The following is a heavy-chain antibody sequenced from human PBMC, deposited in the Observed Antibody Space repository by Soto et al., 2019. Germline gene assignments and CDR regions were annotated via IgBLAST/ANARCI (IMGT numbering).Heavy chain of an antibody. V-gene: IGHV1-69*06. D-gene: IGHD2-2*01. Sequence: GASVKVSFKASGGTFSSYAISWVRQAPGQGLEWMGGIIPIFGTANYAQKFQGRVTITADTSISTAYMELSRLRSDDTAVYYCAKNYCSSTSCYFVNWFDPWGQGTLVTVSS. CDR3: AKNYCSSTSCYFVNWFDP. CDR2: IIPIFGTA. CDR1: GGTFSSYA. J-gene: IGHJ5*02.